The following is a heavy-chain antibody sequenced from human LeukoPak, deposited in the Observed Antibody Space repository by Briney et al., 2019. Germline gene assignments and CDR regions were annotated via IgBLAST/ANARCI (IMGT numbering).Heavy chain of an antibody. CDR2: TFYTGAT. J-gene: IGHJ5*02. Sequence: SETLSLTCTVSGGSIRIHHWTWIRQAPGKRLEWLGYTFYTGATYYNPSLRSRVTISIDTSKNQFSLKVTSVTTADTAVYYCAKRDRGGWFDPWGQGTLVTVSS. D-gene: IGHD1-1*01. V-gene: IGHV4-59*11. CDR3: AKRDRGGWFDP. CDR1: GGSIRIHH.